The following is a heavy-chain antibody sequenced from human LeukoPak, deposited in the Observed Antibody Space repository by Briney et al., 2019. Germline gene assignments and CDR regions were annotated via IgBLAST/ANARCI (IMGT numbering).Heavy chain of an antibody. V-gene: IGHV4-34*01. CDR3: ESTXDSSGWYEGXRPYYXXY. J-gene: IGHJ4*02. CDR2: INHSGST. CDR1: GGSFSGYY. Sequence: SETLSLTCAVYGGSFSGYYWSWIRQPPGKGLEWIGEINHSGSTNYNPSLKSRVTISVDTSKNQFSLKLSSVTAADTAVYYCESTXDSSGWYEGXRPYYXXYWGQGTLVTXSS. D-gene: IGHD6-19*01.